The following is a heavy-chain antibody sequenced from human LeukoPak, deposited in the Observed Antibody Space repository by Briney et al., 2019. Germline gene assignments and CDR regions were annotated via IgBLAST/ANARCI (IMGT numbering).Heavy chain of an antibody. Sequence: SETLSLTCTVSGGSISSYYWSWIRQPPGKGLEWIGYIYTSGSTNYNPSLKSRVTISVDTSKNQFSLKLSSVTAADTAVYYCARLEITRLIAAAGTSWFDPWGQGTLVTVSS. CDR3: ARLEITRLIAAAGTSWFDP. CDR1: GGSISSYY. D-gene: IGHD6-13*01. V-gene: IGHV4-4*09. J-gene: IGHJ5*02. CDR2: IYTSGST.